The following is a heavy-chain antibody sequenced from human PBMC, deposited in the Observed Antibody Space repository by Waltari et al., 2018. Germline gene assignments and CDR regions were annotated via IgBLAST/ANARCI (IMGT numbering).Heavy chain of an antibody. J-gene: IGHJ4*02. CDR1: GGSISSSSYY. D-gene: IGHD5-12*01. V-gene: IGHV4-39*07. Sequence: QLQLQESGPGLVKPSETLSLTCTVSGGSISSSSYYWGWIRQPPGKGLEWIGSIYYSGRTYYNPSLKSRVTISVDTSKNQFSLKLSSVTAADTAVYYCARQDSGYDFGYWGQGTLVTVSS. CDR2: IYYSGRT. CDR3: ARQDSGYDFGY.